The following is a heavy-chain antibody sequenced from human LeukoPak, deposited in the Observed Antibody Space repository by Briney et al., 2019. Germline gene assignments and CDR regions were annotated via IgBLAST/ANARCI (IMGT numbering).Heavy chain of an antibody. CDR1: GFTFSSYS. CDR3: ARDVLVRPLRYYFDF. Sequence: GGSLRLSCAASGFTFSSYSMSWVRQAPGKGLEWVSSISSVNSYIFYADSVKGRFTTSRDSTKNSLYLQMNSLRAEDTGVYYCARDVLVRPLRYYFDFWGQGALVTVSS. J-gene: IGHJ4*02. CDR2: ISSVNSYI. V-gene: IGHV3-21*01. D-gene: IGHD1-1*01.